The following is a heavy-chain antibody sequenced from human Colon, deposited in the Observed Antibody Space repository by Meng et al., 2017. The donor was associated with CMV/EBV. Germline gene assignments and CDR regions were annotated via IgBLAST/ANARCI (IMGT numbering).Heavy chain of an antibody. CDR1: GFNLNTYS. CDR3: AKGPIASGHDLVLGKCGGDCLDY. CDR2: ISISNSYI. Sequence: GESLKISCAASGFNLNTYSMNWLRQAPGRGLEWVASISISNSYIYYADSVKGRFTISRDNAKNSSSLHMNSLRAEDTAVFYCAKGPIASGHDLVLGKCGGDCLDYWGQGTLVTVSS. D-gene: IGHD2-21*01. V-gene: IGHV3-21*01. J-gene: IGHJ4*02.